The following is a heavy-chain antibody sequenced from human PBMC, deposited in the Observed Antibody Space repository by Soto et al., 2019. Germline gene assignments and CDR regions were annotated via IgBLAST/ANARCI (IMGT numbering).Heavy chain of an antibody. CDR1: EFTFSSYA. J-gene: IGHJ4*02. CDR3: AKVDTPMITGYYFDY. Sequence: EVQLLESGGGLVQPGGSLRLSCAVSEFTFSSYAMNWVRQAPGKGLEWVSAISGSGGSTYYADSVKGRFTISGDNSKNTLYLQMNSLRAEDTAVYYCAKVDTPMITGYYFDYWGQGALVTVSS. V-gene: IGHV3-23*01. D-gene: IGHD5-18*01. CDR2: ISGSGGST.